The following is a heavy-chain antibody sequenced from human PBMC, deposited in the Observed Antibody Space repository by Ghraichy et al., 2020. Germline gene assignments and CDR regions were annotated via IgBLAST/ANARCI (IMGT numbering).Heavy chain of an antibody. D-gene: IGHD3-22*01. Sequence: GGSLRLSCAASGFTFRSYTMHWVRQAPGKGLEWVAVISYDGSTKYYADSVKGRFTISRDNSKNTLYLQMNSLRAEDTAVYYCARPRDGGGYYYPPAPEFDYWGQGTLVTVSS. V-gene: IGHV3-30-3*01. J-gene: IGHJ4*02. CDR3: ARPRDGGGYYYPPAPEFDY. CDR2: ISYDGSTK. CDR1: GFTFRSYT.